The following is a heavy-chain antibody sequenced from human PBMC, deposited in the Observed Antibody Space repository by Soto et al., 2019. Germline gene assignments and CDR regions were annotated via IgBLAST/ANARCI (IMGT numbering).Heavy chain of an antibody. CDR1: EFSLSTFA. CDR2: ISHDGKNE. V-gene: IGHV3-30*03. D-gene: IGHD6-13*01. J-gene: IGHJ4*02. Sequence: PTQACTAWEFSLSTFARHWVRQARGQRLDWVEVISHDGKNEFYGESVKGRFTISRDNSKSTLYLQMNSLRAEDTAVYYCSSFYLLVRSPSSSIDYWGQATLVT. CDR3: SSFYLLVRSPSSSIDY.